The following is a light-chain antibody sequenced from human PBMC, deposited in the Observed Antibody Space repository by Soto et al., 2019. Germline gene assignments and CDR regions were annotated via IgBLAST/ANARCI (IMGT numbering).Light chain of an antibody. CDR3: QKFGSAFT. CDR2: AAS. Sequence: EIVLAQSPGTLSLSPGERATLSCRASHSVSSNYLAWYQHKPAQGPRLLIYAASSRATGIPDRFSGSGSGTDFTLTISRLEPEDFALYYCQKFGSAFTFGPGTKVDIK. CDR1: HSVSSNY. J-gene: IGKJ3*01. V-gene: IGKV3-20*01.